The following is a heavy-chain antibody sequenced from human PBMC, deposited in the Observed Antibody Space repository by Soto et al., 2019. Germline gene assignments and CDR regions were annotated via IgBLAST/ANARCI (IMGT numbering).Heavy chain of an antibody. CDR3: AREGLYGSIQDNTFDP. Sequence: QVQLVQSGAEVKRSGASVRISCKASGYTFNRHDINWVRQATGQGPEWLGWMNPNSGNTGYAQKFQGRVTMTRDSSITTAYMDLSSLTSEDTAIYYCAREGLYGSIQDNTFDPWGQGTMVSVSS. D-gene: IGHD6-19*01. CDR1: GYTFNRHD. CDR2: MNPNSGNT. V-gene: IGHV1-8*01. J-gene: IGHJ3*01.